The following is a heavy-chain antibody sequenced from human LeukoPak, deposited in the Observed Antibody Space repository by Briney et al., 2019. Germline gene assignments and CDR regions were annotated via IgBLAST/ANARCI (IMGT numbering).Heavy chain of an antibody. CDR3: ARDHLVLMVYANGFDY. Sequence: PEGSLRLSCAASGFTFSSYAMHWVRQAPGKGLEWVAVISYDGSNKYYADSVKGRFTISRDNSKNTLYLQMNSLRAEDTAVYYCARDHLVLMVYANGFDYWGQGTLVTVSS. V-gene: IGHV3-30-3*01. J-gene: IGHJ4*02. CDR1: GFTFSSYA. D-gene: IGHD2-8*01. CDR2: ISYDGSNK.